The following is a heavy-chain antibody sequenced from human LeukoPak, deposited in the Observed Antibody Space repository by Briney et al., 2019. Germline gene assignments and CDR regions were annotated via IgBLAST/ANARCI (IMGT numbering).Heavy chain of an antibody. J-gene: IGHJ4*02. CDR3: AKDPSYSGYGNVPFDY. D-gene: IGHD5-12*01. Sequence: PGGSLRLSCAASGFTFDDYAMHWVRQAPGKGLEWVSGISWNSGSIGYADSVKGRFTISRDNAKNSLYLQMNSLRAEDTALYYCAKDPSYSGYGNVPFDYWGQGTLVTVSS. CDR2: ISWNSGSI. V-gene: IGHV3-9*01. CDR1: GFTFDDYA.